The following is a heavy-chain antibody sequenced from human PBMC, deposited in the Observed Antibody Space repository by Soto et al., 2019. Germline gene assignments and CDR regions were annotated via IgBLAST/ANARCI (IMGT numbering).Heavy chain of an antibody. CDR3: ARGYCSSTSCYTRPYGRYYGMDV. Sequence: GGSLRLSCAASGFTFSSYSMNWVRQAPGKGLEWVSSISSSSSYIYYADSVKGRFTISRDNAKNSLYLQMNSLRAEDTAVYYCARGYCSSTSCYTRPYGRYYGMDVWGQGTTVTVSS. J-gene: IGHJ6*02. D-gene: IGHD2-2*02. V-gene: IGHV3-21*01. CDR1: GFTFSSYS. CDR2: ISSSSSYI.